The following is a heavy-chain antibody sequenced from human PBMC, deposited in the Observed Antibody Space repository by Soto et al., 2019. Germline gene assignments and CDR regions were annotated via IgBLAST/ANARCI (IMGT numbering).Heavy chain of an antibody. J-gene: IGHJ4*02. CDR1: GGSITSSNYY. D-gene: IGHD5-18*01. CDR2: IYSSGTA. CDR3: ARELRGYSYGPGEVY. Sequence: SETLSLTCTVSGGSITSSNYYWSWIRQSPGEGLEWIGHIYSSGTAYYNPSLMSRVSMSIDTSKNQFSLNLNSVTVAETAVYFCARELRGYSYGPGEVYWGRGTLVTVCS. V-gene: IGHV4-30-4*01.